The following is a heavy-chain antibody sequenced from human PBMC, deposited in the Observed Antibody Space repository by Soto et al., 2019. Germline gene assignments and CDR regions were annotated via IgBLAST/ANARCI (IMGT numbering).Heavy chain of an antibody. V-gene: IGHV3-30*03. CDR2: ISYDGSNK. CDR1: GFTFSSYG. Sequence: QVQLVESGGGVVQPGRSLRLSCAASGFTFSSYGMHWVRQAPGKGVEWVALISYDGSNKYYADSVKGRFTISRDNSKNTLYLRMNSLRAEDTAVYYCAGGWNYGGLDYWGQGTLVTVSS. CDR3: AGGWNYGGLDY. D-gene: IGHD1-7*01. J-gene: IGHJ4*02.